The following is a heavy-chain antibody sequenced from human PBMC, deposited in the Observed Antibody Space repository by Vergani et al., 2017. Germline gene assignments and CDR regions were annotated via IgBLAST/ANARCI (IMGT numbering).Heavy chain of an antibody. J-gene: IGHJ4*02. CDR3: ARGVAYCGGDCYTQFDY. Sequence: QVQLVESGGGVVQPGRSLRLSCAASGFTFSSYAMHWVRQAPGKGLEWVAVISYDGSNKYYADSVKGRFTISRDNSKNTLYLQMNSLRAEDTAVYYCARGVAYCGGDCYTQFDYWGQGTLVTVSS. CDR2: ISYDGSNK. CDR1: GFTFSSYA. V-gene: IGHV3-30-3*01. D-gene: IGHD2-21*02.